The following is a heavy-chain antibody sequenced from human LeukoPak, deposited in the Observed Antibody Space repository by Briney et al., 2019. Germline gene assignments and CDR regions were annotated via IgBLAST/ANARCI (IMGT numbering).Heavy chain of an antibody. V-gene: IGHV3-23*01. D-gene: IGHD1-26*01. CDR1: GLTVSSNS. J-gene: IGHJ4*02. Sequence: GGSLRLSCAASGLTVSSNSMNWVRQAPGKGLEWGSGISSSGGTTYYADSVKGRFTISRHNSKNTLYLQMNSLRGEDTAVYYCAKEDPGATFDYWGKGTMVTVSS. CDR3: AKEDPGATFDY. CDR2: ISSSGGTT.